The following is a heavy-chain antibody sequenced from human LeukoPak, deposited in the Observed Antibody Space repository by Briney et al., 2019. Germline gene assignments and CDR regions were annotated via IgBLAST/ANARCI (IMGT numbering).Heavy chain of an antibody. CDR1: GFSFTSYS. CDR3: ARANSPLVRGVTFYVDS. CDR2: ITSSSSTI. J-gene: IGHJ4*02. Sequence: GGSLRLSCAASGFSFTSYSMNWVRQAPGKGLEWVSYITSSSSTIYYADSVMGRFTISRDNAKNSLYLQMNSLRDEDTAVYFCARANSPLVRGVTFYVDSWGQGTLVTVSS. V-gene: IGHV3-48*02. D-gene: IGHD3-10*01.